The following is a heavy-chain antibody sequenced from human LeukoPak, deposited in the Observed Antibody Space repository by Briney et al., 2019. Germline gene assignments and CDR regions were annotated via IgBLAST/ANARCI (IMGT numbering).Heavy chain of an antibody. V-gene: IGHV3-23*01. J-gene: IGHJ4*02. D-gene: IGHD6-19*01. Sequence: GGSLRLSCAASGFTFSSYAMSWVRQAPGKGLEWVSAISGSGGSTYYADSVKGRFTISRDNSKNTLYLQMNSLRAEDTAVYYCAKDASEQWLVRWTYYFDYWGQGTLVTVSS. CDR2: ISGSGGST. CDR3: AKDASEQWLVRWTYYFDY. CDR1: GFTFSSYA.